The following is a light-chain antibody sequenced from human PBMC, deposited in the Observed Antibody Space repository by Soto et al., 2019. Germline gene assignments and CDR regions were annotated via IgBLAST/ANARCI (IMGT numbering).Light chain of an antibody. J-gene: IGKJ3*01. CDR1: QSVSSY. CDR3: QQRSNWPQT. V-gene: IGKV3-11*01. Sequence: EIVLTQSPATLSLSPGERATISCRASQSVSSYLAWYHQKAGQAPMLLIYDASNRATGIPVRFSGSGSGTDFTPTISTLEPEDFGLYYWQQRSNWPQTFGPGTKVNIK. CDR2: DAS.